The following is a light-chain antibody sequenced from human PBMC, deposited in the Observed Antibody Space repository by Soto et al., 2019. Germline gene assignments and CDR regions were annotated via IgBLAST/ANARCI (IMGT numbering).Light chain of an antibody. Sequence: DIQMTQSPSSLSASVGDRVTITCRASQSILSYLNWYQQQLGEAPKLLIYASSSLHSGVPSRFSGSGSGTDFTLTISGLQPEDFAVYYCQQYNNWPPLTFGGGTKVEIK. CDR2: ASS. CDR1: QSILSY. CDR3: QQYNNWPPLT. J-gene: IGKJ4*01. V-gene: IGKV1-39*01.